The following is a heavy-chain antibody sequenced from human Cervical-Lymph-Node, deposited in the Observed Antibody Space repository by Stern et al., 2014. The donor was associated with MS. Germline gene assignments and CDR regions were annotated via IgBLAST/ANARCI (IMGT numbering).Heavy chain of an antibody. D-gene: IGHD3-22*01. CDR1: GFTFSSYA. J-gene: IGHJ1*01. CDR2: IRGSGGST. V-gene: IGHV3-23*04. Sequence: EVQLVESGGGLVQPGGSLRLSCAASGFTFSSYAMSWVRQAPVKGLEWGSSIRGSGGSTYYADSVKGRFTISRDNSKNTLYLQMNSLRAEDTAVYYCAKQPPRTMIVVQPRFFQHWGQGTLVTVSS. CDR3: AKQPPRTMIVVQPRFFQH.